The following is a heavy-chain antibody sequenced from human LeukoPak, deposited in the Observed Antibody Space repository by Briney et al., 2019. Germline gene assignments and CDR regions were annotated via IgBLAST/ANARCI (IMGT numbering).Heavy chain of an antibody. D-gene: IGHD3-22*01. CDR2: SNAGNGNT. CDR3: ARDGGSGYYFFDY. V-gene: IGHV1-3*02. J-gene: IGHJ4*02. CDR1: GYTFTGYY. Sequence: ASVKVSCKASGYTFTGYYMHWVRQAPGQRLEWMGWSNAGNGNTKYSQGFQGRVTITRDTSASTAYMELSSLRSEDTAVYYCARDGGSGYYFFDYWGQGTLVTVSS.